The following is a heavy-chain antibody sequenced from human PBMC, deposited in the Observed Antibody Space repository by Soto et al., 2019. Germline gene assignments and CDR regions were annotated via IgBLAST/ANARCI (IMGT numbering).Heavy chain of an antibody. CDR2: IIPMFGTA. CDR1: GGTFSTYA. Sequence: QVQLVQSGAEVKKPESSVKVSCKAPGGTFSTYAISCVRQAPGQGLEWMGGIIPMFGTANYAQRLQDRVTRTAAESTNTVYMELSSLRSEDTAVYFCASLIQLWLRRINNGYSGWGQGTLVTVSS. CDR3: ASLIQLWLRRINNGYSG. D-gene: IGHD5-18*01. J-gene: IGHJ4*02. V-gene: IGHV1-69*12.